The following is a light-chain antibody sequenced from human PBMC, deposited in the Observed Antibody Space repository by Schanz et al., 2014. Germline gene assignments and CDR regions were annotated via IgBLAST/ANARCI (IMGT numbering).Light chain of an antibody. Sequence: QSALTQPASVSGSPGQSITISCTGTASDVGGYNYVSWYQQHPGKAPKLMISEVSKRPSGVPDRFSGSKSGNTASLTVSGLQAEDEADYYCLSYDTRRHWVFGGGTKLTVL. CDR3: LSYDTRRHWV. J-gene: IGLJ3*02. CDR1: ASDVGGYNY. V-gene: IGLV2-8*01. CDR2: EVS.